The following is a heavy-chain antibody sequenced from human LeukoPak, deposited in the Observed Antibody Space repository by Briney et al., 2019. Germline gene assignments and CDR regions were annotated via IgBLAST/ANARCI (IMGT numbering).Heavy chain of an antibody. CDR1: GFTFSSYW. CDR3: ARGGGYSYDRTHY. Sequence: GGSLRLSXAASGFTFSSYWMHWVRQAPGKGLVWVSRINSDGSSTSYADSVKGRFTISRDNAKNTLYLQMNSLRAEDTAVYYCARGGGYSYDRTHYWGQGTLVTVSS. D-gene: IGHD5-18*01. CDR2: INSDGSST. V-gene: IGHV3-74*01. J-gene: IGHJ4*02.